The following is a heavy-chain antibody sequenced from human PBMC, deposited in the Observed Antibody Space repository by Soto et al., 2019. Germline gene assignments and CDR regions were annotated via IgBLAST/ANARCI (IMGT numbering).Heavy chain of an antibody. CDR1: GFTFSRSW. J-gene: IGHJ3*02. V-gene: IGHV3-7*01. CDR2: INTDGTDK. Sequence: GSLRLSCAASGFTFSRSWMTWVRQDPGKGLECVAKINTDGTDKYYVDSVKGRFTMSRDNAKNSLYLQMNTLRVEDTAVYYCARDSGYDALDIWGRGTMVTVSS. CDR3: ARDSGYDALDI. D-gene: IGHD5-12*01.